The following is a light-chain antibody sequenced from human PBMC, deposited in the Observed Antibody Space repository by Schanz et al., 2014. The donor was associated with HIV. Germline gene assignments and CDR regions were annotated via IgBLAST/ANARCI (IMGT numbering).Light chain of an antibody. V-gene: IGLV2-14*03. CDR3: CSYTTTSTYV. Sequence: QSALTQPASVSGSPGQSISISCTGTSGDVGSYNYVSWYQQHPGKAPKLMIYDVSNRPSGVSSRFSGSKSGNTASLTISGLQAGDEADYYCCSYTTTSTYVFGAGTKLTVL. CDR1: SGDVGSYNY. J-gene: IGLJ1*01. CDR2: DVS.